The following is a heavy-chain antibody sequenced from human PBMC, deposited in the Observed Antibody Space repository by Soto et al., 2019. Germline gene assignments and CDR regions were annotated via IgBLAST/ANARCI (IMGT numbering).Heavy chain of an antibody. CDR1: GYSFTSYW. V-gene: IGHV5-10-1*01. J-gene: IGHJ6*02. D-gene: IGHD2-15*01. CDR2: IDPSDSYT. Sequence: GESLKISCKGSGYSFTSYWISWVRQMPGKGLEWMGRIDPSDSYTNYSPSFQGHVTISADKSISTAYLQWSSLKASDTAMYYCARLRYCSGGSCYPSGYGMDVWGQGTTVTVSS. CDR3: ARLRYCSGGSCYPSGYGMDV.